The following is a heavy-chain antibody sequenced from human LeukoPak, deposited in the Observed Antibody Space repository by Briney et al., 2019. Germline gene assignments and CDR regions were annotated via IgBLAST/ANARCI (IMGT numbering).Heavy chain of an antibody. D-gene: IGHD3-22*01. CDR3: AIYYDSSGYETMNAFDI. V-gene: IGHV3-30*03. J-gene: IGHJ3*02. Sequence: PGRSLRLSCAASGFTFDDYAMHWVRQAPGKGLEWVAVISYDGSNKYYADSVKGRFTISRDNSKNTLYLQMNSLRAEDTAVYYCAIYYDSSGYETMNAFDIWGQGTMVTVSS. CDR2: ISYDGSNK. CDR1: GFTFDDYA.